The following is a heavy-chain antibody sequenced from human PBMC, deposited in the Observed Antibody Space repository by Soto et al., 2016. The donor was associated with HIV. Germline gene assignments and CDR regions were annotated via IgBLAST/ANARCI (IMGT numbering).Heavy chain of an antibody. V-gene: IGHV1-2*02. Sequence: QVQLVQSGAEVKKPGASVKVSCKASGYTFTSYYMHWVRQAPGQGFEWMGWINPKSGGARYAHNFQGRVTMTRDSAITTDYMELTGLRLDDTAVYYCARGDTWDWGSHVFDYWGQGTLVTVSS. CDR2: INPKSGGA. D-gene: IGHD3-16*01. CDR1: GYTFTSYY. J-gene: IGHJ4*02. CDR3: ARGDTWDWGSHVFDY.